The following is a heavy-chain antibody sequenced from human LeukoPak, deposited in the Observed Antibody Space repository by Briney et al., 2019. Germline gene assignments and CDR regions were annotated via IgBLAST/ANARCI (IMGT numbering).Heavy chain of an antibody. D-gene: IGHD1-26*01. V-gene: IGHV4-61*02. CDR3: AKRERLNRVFF. J-gene: IGHJ4*02. CDR2: IYTGGNT. Sequence: SETLSLTCTVSVDSISSGSFYWSWIRQPAGKGLEWIGRIYTGGNTNYNPSLQSRVAISIDTSKNQFSLKLNSVTAADTAMYYCAKRERLNRVFFWGQGTLVAVSS. CDR1: VDSISSGSFY.